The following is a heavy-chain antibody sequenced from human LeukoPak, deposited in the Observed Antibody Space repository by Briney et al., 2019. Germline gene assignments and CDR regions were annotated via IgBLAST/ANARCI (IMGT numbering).Heavy chain of an antibody. CDR3: ARSLGRVLRFLEWLLAVDY. J-gene: IGHJ4*02. Sequence: SETLSLTCTVSGGSISSSSYYWGWICQPPGKGLEWIGSIYYSGSTYYNPSLKSRVTISVDTSKNQFSLKLSSVTAADTAVYYCARSLGRVLRFLEWLLAVDYWGQGTLVTVSS. D-gene: IGHD3-3*01. CDR2: IYYSGST. CDR1: GGSISSSSYY. V-gene: IGHV4-39*07.